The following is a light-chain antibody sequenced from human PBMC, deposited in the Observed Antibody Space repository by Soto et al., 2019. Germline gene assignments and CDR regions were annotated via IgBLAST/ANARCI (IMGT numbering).Light chain of an antibody. V-gene: IGKV3-15*01. CDR3: QQCNNWPLIT. Sequence: EIVMTQDPVSLSVSPGERVTLSCRSSQAIRTNLAWYQRKSGQAPRLLIYGASTRATGTPARISGSGSGTEFTLTISSLQSEDSAVYYCQQCNNWPLITFGQGTRLEIK. J-gene: IGKJ5*01. CDR2: GAS. CDR1: QAIRTN.